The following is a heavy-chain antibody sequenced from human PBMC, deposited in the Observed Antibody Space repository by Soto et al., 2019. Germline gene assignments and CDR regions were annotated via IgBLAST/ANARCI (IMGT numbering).Heavy chain of an antibody. CDR1: GGSFSGYY. J-gene: IGHJ4*02. CDR2: INHSGST. V-gene: IGHV4-34*01. Sequence: SETLSLTCAVYGGSFSGYYWSWIRQPPGKGLEWIGEINHSGSTNYNPSLKSRVTISVDTSRNQFSLKLSSVTAADTAVYYCARVFCGSASCHSYFNYWGQGTLVTVSS. CDR3: ARVFCGSASCHSYFNY. D-gene: IGHD2-2*01.